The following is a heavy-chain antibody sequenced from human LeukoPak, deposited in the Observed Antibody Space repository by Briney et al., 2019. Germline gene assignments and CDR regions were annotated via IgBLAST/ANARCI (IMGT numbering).Heavy chain of an antibody. CDR2: ISSSGGDT. J-gene: IGHJ1*01. CDR1: GFTFSSSA. D-gene: IGHD3-22*01. Sequence: GGSLRLSCAASGFTFSSSAMSWVRQAPGKGLEWVSSISSSGGDTNSADSVRGRFTISRDNSKNTLYLQMNSLRAEDTAVYYCAKDGYYYDSSGRIAEYFQHWGQGTLVTVSS. V-gene: IGHV3-23*01. CDR3: AKDGYYYDSSGRIAEYFQH.